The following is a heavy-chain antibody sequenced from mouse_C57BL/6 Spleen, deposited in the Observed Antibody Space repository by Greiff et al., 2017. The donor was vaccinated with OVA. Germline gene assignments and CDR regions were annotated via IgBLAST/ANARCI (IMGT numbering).Heavy chain of an antibody. D-gene: IGHD1-1*01. CDR1: GFNITDYY. J-gene: IGHJ2*01. CDR2: IGPEDGET. CDR3: ARSLGN. V-gene: IGHV14-2*01. Sequence: EVQGVESGAELVKPGASVKLSCTASGFNITDYYMHWVKQWTEQGLEWIGRIGPEDGETKYAPKFQGQATITTDTYSNTAYLQLSIMTSEDTAVYYCARSLGNWGQGTTLTVAS.